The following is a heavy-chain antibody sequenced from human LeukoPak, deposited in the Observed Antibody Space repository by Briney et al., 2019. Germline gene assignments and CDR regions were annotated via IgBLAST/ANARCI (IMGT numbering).Heavy chain of an antibody. V-gene: IGHV4-59*01. J-gene: IGHJ4*02. CDR1: GFTINSYY. Sequence: PSETLSLTCTVSGFTINSYYWNWIRQPPGKGLEWIGYIYYSGSINYNPSLKRRVTTSVDTSKNQFSLKLRSVTAAATAVYYCARGGDGYLVFDSWGQGTLVTVSS. CDR2: IYYSGSI. D-gene: IGHD5-12*01. CDR3: ARGGDGYLVFDS.